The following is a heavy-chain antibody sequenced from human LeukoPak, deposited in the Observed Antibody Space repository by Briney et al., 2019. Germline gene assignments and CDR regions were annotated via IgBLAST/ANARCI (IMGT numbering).Heavy chain of an antibody. CDR1: GGSIRSSYYY. Sequence: PSETLSLTCTVSGGSIRSSYYYWGWIRQPPGKGLEWIGEIYHSGSTNYNPSLKSRVTISVDKSKNQFSLKLSSVTAADTAVYYCAREIAAAGLNYWGQGTLVTVSS. CDR3: AREIAAAGLNY. D-gene: IGHD6-13*01. V-gene: IGHV4-39*07. J-gene: IGHJ4*02. CDR2: IYHSGST.